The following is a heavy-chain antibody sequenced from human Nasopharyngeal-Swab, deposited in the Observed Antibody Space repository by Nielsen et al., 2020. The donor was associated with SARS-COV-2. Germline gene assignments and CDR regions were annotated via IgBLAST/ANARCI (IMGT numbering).Heavy chain of an antibody. D-gene: IGHD6-13*01. V-gene: IGHV1-69*13. J-gene: IGHJ6*02. CDR2: SIPIFGTA. CDR3: ARELIHFAAAAPRGDYYYGMDV. Sequence: SVKVSCKASGGSFSSYAISWVRQAPAQGLEWMGGSIPIFGTANYAQKFQGRVTITADESTSTAYMELSSLRSEDTAVYYCARELIHFAAAAPRGDYYYGMDVWGQGTTVTVSS. CDR1: GGSFSSYA.